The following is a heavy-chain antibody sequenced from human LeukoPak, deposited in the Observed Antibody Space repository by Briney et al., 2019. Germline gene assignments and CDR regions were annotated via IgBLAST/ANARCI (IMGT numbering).Heavy chain of an antibody. V-gene: IGHV4-59*01. CDR3: ARGVYGPFDY. CDR2: IYYSGST. J-gene: IGHJ4*02. Sequence: TSETLYLACTVSGDSISSYYWSWIRQPPGMGLEWIGYIYYSGSTNYNPSLKSRVTISVDTSKNQFSLKLSSVTAADTAVYYCARGVYGPFDYWGQGTLVTVSS. CDR1: GDSISSYY. D-gene: IGHD6-13*01.